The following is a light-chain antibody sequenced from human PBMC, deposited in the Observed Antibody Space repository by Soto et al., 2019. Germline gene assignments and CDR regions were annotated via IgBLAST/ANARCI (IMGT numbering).Light chain of an antibody. J-gene: IGLJ3*02. Sequence: QSVLTQSPSVSGAPGQRVTISCTGSSSNIGAGFDIHWYQQLPGTAPKLLIYGNNNRPSGVPDRFSGSKSGTSASLAITGLQAEDEAHYYCQSYDSSLSGRGVFGGGTKVTVL. CDR1: SSNIGAGFD. CDR3: QSYDSSLSGRGV. CDR2: GNN. V-gene: IGLV1-40*01.